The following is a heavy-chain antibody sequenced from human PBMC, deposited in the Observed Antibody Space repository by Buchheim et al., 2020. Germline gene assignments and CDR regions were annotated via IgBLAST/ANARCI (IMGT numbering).Heavy chain of an antibody. CDR1: GGSISSGDYY. J-gene: IGHJ6*02. CDR2: IYYSGST. Sequence: QVQLQESGPGLVKPSQTLSLTCTVSGGSISSGDYYWSWIRQPPGQGLEWIGYIYYSGSTYYNPSLKSRVTISVDTSKNHFSLKLSPVTAADTAVYYCARDYLLVVPAYIYYYGMDVWGQGTT. CDR3: ARDYLLVVPAYIYYYGMDV. V-gene: IGHV4-30-4*01. D-gene: IGHD2-2*01.